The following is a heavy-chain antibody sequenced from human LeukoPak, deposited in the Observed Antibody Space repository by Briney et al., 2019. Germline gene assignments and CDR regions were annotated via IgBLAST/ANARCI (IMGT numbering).Heavy chain of an antibody. CDR3: ARDVAAAGTSVDY. D-gene: IGHD6-13*01. Sequence: ASVTVSCKASGYTFTGYYMHWVRQPPAQGLEWMGCINPNSGGTNNAQKFQGRVTMTRDTSISTAYMELSRLRSDDTAVYYCARDVAAAGTSVDYWGQGTLVTVSS. V-gene: IGHV1-2*02. J-gene: IGHJ4*02. CDR1: GYTFTGYY. CDR2: INPNSGGT.